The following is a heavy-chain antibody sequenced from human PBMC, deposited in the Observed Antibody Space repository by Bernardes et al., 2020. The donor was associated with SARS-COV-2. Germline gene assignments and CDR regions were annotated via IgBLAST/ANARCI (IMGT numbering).Heavy chain of an antibody. CDR3: ARDPWLGNDAFDI. Sequence: GGSLRLSCAASGFTFSDHYMDWVRQAPGKGLEWVGRSRGKGDSYTTEYAASVKGRFTISRDDSKNSVYLQMNSLKIEDTAVYYCARDPWLGNDAFDIWGQGTMVTVSS. CDR1: GFTFSDHY. D-gene: IGHD6-19*01. CDR2: SRGKGDSYTT. J-gene: IGHJ3*02. V-gene: IGHV3-72*01.